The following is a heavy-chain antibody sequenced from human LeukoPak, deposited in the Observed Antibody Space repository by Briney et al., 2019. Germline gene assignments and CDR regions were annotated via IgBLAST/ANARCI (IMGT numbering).Heavy chain of an antibody. Sequence: PGGSLILSCAASGFIFSTYWMHWVRQAPGKGLVWVSRINSDGSSTKYADSVKGRFTISRDNAKNTLYLQMNSLSAEDTAVYYCTRATSGAFDIWGQGTMVTVSS. V-gene: IGHV3-74*01. J-gene: IGHJ3*02. CDR2: INSDGSST. CDR3: TRATSGAFDI. CDR1: GFIFSTYW. D-gene: IGHD7-27*01.